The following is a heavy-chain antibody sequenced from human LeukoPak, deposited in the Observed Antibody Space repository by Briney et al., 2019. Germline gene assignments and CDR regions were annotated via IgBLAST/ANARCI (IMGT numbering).Heavy chain of an antibody. CDR3: ARGVRIVAGKFRRDYYMDV. D-gene: IGHD6-19*01. CDR2: IKQDGSDK. Sequence: SGGSLRLSCAASGFTFSNYYMSWVRQAPGKGLEWVASIKQDGSDKYYVDSVKGRFTISRDNAKNSLYLQMNSLRAEDTAVYYCARGVRIVAGKFRRDYYMDVWGKGTTVTVFS. CDR1: GFTFSNYY. J-gene: IGHJ6*03. V-gene: IGHV3-7*01.